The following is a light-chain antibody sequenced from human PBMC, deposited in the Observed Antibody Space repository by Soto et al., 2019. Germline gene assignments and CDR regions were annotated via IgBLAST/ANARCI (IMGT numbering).Light chain of an antibody. V-gene: IGKV3-15*01. Sequence: ELVLTQSPATMSLSPGAGATLSCRASQSISDYLAWYQQKPGQAPRLLIYGASTRATGIPARYSGSGSGTEFNLTISSLQSEDFAVYYCQQYNNWPRTVGQGTKVDIK. CDR2: GAS. J-gene: IGKJ1*01. CDR1: QSISDY. CDR3: QQYNNWPRT.